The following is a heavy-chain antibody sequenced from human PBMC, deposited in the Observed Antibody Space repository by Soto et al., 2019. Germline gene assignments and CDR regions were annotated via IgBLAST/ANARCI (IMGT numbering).Heavy chain of an antibody. V-gene: IGHV3-49*04. CDR2: IRSKAYGGTT. CDR3: TRDVMVRGVITFYYYGMDV. J-gene: IGHJ6*02. Sequence: GGSLRLSCTASGFTFGDYAMSWVRQAPGKGLEWVGFIRSKAYGGTTEYAASVKGRFTISRDDSKSIAYLQMNSLKTEDTAVYYCTRDVMVRGVITFYYYGMDVWGQGTTVTVSS. CDR1: GFTFGDYA. D-gene: IGHD3-10*01.